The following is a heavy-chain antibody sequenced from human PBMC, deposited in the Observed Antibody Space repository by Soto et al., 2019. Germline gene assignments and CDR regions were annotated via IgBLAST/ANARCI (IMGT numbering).Heavy chain of an antibody. D-gene: IGHD2-21*02. CDR2: FDPEDGET. CDR3: AISYCGGDCRRFFQH. J-gene: IGHJ1*01. Sequence: QVQLVQSGAEVKKPGASVKVSCNVSGYTLTALSMHWVRQAPGKGLEWMGGFDPEDGETIYAQKFQGRVTMTEDTSTDTAYMELSSLRSEDTAVYYCAISYCGGDCRRFFQHWGQGTLVTVSS. V-gene: IGHV1-24*01. CDR1: GYTLTALS.